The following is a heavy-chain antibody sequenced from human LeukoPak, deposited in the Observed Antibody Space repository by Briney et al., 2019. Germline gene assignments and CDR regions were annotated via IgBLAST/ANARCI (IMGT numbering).Heavy chain of an antibody. D-gene: IGHD3-16*01. Sequence: GGSLRLCCAASGFTVSSNYMSWVRQAPGKGLEWVSILYSAGATYYADSVRGRFTISRDSSKNTVCLQMNSLRAEDTAVYYCASGGMGARKYYSDPFHYWGQGTLVTVSS. J-gene: IGHJ4*02. CDR3: ASGGMGARKYYSDPFHY. CDR2: LYSAGAT. V-gene: IGHV3-53*01. CDR1: GFTVSSNY.